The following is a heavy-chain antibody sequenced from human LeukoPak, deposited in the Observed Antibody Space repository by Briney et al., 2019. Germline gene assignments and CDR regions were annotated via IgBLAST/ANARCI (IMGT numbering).Heavy chain of an antibody. V-gene: IGHV4-30-2*03. D-gene: IGHD6-13*01. J-gene: IGHJ4*02. CDR3: ARRSSSWYSKIDS. CDR2: IYYSGST. CDR1: GGSISSGGYS. Sequence: SQTLSLTCAVSGGSISSGGYSWSWIRQPPGKGLEWIGNIYYSGSTYYNPSLKSRVTISEDTSKNQFSLKLSSVTAADTAVYYCARRSSSWYSKIDSWGQGTLVTVSS.